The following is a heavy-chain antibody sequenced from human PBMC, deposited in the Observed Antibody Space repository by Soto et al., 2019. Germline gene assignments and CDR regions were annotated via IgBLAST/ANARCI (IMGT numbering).Heavy chain of an antibody. V-gene: IGHV4-31*03. J-gene: IGHJ6*02. CDR1: GGSISSGGYY. CDR3: ARNGYYDLSSGYLGLDYYGIDV. Sequence: SETLSRTCTVSGGSISSGGYYWSWVRHHPGKGGERIGYIYYSGSTYYNPSLKSRVTISVXXSKNQFSLYLQMNSLRAEGTAVYYCARNGYYDLSSGYLGLDYYGIDVWRQGTTVTVSS. D-gene: IGHD3-3*01. CDR2: IYYSGST.